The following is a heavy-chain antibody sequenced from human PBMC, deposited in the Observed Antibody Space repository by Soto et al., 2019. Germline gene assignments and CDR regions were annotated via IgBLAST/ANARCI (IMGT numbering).Heavy chain of an antibody. D-gene: IGHD2-15*01. Sequence: QVQLVQSGGEVKKPGASVKVSCKASGYTFATSGISWVRQVPGQGFDWIGWIGGYNGHTEYAQKVRDRIPMTKDTSTNTAYMALQSLTLDATAVYYCASDQWCGDDKCNVGAGVDFWGQGTPVIVSS. CDR3: ASDQWCGDDKCNVGAGVDF. CDR1: GYTFATSG. CDR2: IGGYNGHT. V-gene: IGHV1-18*01. J-gene: IGHJ4*02.